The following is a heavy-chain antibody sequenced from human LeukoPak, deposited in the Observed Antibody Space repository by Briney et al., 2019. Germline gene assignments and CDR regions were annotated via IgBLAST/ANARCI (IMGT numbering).Heavy chain of an antibody. D-gene: IGHD3-9*01. CDR1: GYTFTSYG. CDR3: ARTITYYDILTGYGGYYFDN. CDR2: ISAYNGNT. V-gene: IGHV1-18*01. J-gene: IGHJ4*02. Sequence: ASVKVSCKASGYTFTSYGISWVRQAPGQGLEWMGWISAYNGNTNYAQKLQGRVTMTTDTSTSTAYMELRSLRSDDTAVYYCARTITYYDILTGYGGYYFDNWGQGTLVTVSS.